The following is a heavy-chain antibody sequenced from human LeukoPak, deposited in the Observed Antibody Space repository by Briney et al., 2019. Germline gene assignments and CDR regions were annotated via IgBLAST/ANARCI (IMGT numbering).Heavy chain of an antibody. D-gene: IGHD6-13*01. CDR1: GGSISSGSYY. CDR3: ARGPGIAAAGIIGFDY. CDR2: IYTSGST. Sequence: PSQTLSLTCTVSGGSISSGSYYWSWIRQPAGKGLESIGRIYTSGSTNYNPSLKSRVTISVDTSKNQFSLKLSSVTAADTAVYYCARGPGIAAAGIIGFDYWGQGTLVTVSS. J-gene: IGHJ4*02. V-gene: IGHV4-61*02.